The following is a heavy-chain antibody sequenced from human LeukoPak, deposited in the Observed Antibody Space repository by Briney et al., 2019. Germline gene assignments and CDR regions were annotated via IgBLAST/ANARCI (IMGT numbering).Heavy chain of an antibody. D-gene: IGHD6-19*01. Sequence: GGSLRLSCAASGFTFSSYAMHWVRQAPGKGLEWVSYITNNGTTIYYADSVKGRFTISRDNAENSLYLQMNSLRAEDTAIYYCARDQWLAYYYHGMDVWGQGTTVTVSS. V-gene: IGHV3-48*03. CDR1: GFTFSSYA. J-gene: IGHJ6*02. CDR2: ITNNGTTI. CDR3: ARDQWLAYYYHGMDV.